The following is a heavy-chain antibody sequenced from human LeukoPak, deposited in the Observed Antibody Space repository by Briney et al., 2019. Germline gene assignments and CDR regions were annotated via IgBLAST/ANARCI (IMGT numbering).Heavy chain of an antibody. CDR2: ISAYNGNT. J-gene: IGHJ4*02. D-gene: IGHD3-10*01. CDR3: ARSLITMVRGVIFPFDY. CDR1: GYTFTGYY. Sequence: ASVKVSCKASGYTFTGYYMHWVRQAPGQGLEWMGWISAYNGNTNYAQKLQGRVTMTTDTSTSTAYMELRSLRSDDTAVYYCARSLITMVRGVIFPFDYWGQGTLVTVSS. V-gene: IGHV1-18*04.